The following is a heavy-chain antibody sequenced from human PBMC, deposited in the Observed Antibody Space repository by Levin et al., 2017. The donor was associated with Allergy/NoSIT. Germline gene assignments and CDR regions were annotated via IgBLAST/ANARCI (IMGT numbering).Heavy chain of an antibody. CDR1: GFTFSSYS. CDR3: ARDHDSSGPVMF. V-gene: IGHV3-21*01. Sequence: PGGSLRLSCAASGFTFSSYSMNWVRQAPGKGLEWVSSISSSSSYIYYADSVKGRFTISRDNAKNSLYLQMNSLRAEDTAVYYCARDHDSSGPVMFWGQGTLVTVSS. J-gene: IGHJ4*02. D-gene: IGHD3-22*01. CDR2: ISSSSSYI.